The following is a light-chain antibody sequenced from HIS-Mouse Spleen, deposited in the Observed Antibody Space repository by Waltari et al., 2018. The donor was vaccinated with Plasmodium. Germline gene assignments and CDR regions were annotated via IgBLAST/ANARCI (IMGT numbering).Light chain of an antibody. CDR1: SSDVGGYNY. CDR3: SSYTSSSTLV. CDR2: DVS. V-gene: IGLV2-14*03. J-gene: IGLJ3*02. Sequence: QSALTQPASVSGSPGQSITISCTGTSSDVGGYNYVSWYNQHPGKAPKLMIYDVSNRPSGVSNRFSGSKSGNTASLTISGLQAEDEADYYCSSYTSSSTLVFGGGTKLTVL.